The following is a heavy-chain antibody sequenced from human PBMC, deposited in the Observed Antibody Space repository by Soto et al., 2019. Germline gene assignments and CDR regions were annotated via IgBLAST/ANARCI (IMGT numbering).Heavy chain of an antibody. CDR1: GGSISSSSYY. J-gene: IGHJ4*02. CDR2: IYYSGST. Sequence: SETLSLTCTVSGGSISSSSYYWGWIRQPPGKGLEWIGSIYYSGSTYYNPSLKSRVTISVDTSKNQFSLKLSSVTAADTAVYYCARRYRGTLDYWGQGTLVTVSS. CDR3: ARRYRGTLDY. D-gene: IGHD2-15*01. V-gene: IGHV4-39*01.